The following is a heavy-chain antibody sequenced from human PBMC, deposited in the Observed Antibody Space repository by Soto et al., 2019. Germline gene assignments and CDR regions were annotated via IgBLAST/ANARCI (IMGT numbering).Heavy chain of an antibody. CDR2: ISWKSASI. CDR3: AKSTGGTANGLDV. J-gene: IGHJ6*02. CDR1: GFSFGDYA. D-gene: IGHD2-8*02. Sequence: EVQLVESGGDLVQPGRSLRLSCAASGFSFGDYAMHWVRQAPGKGLEWVSGISWKSASIGYADSVKGRFTISRDNAKKSLYLHMNNLRAEDTARYYCAKSTGGTANGLDVWGQGTAVTVSS. V-gene: IGHV3-9*01.